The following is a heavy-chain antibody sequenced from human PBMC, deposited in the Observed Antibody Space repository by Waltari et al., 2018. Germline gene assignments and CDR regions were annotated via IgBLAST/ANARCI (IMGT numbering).Heavy chain of an antibody. J-gene: IGHJ6*03. CDR2: IYYSGST. CDR1: GGSISSYY. Sequence: QVQLQESGPGLVKPSETLSLTCTVSGGSISSYYWSWIRQPPGKGLEWIGYIYYSGSTNYNPSLKSRVTISVDTSKNQFSLKLSSVTAADTAVYYCARSAGEYCSSTSCYDTYYYYYYMDVWGKGTTVTVSS. CDR3: ARSAGEYCSSTSCYDTYYYYYYMDV. V-gene: IGHV4-59*01. D-gene: IGHD2-2*01.